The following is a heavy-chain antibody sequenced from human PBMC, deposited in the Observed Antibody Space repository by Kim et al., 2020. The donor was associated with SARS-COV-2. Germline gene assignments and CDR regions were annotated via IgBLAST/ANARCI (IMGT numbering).Heavy chain of an antibody. Sequence: GGSLRLSCAASGFTFSSYGMHWVRQAPGKGLEWVAVIWYDGSNKYYADSVKGRFTISRDNSKNTLYLEMNSLGAEDTAVYYCARSERRYFDWLKMDVWGQETTVTVSS. V-gene: IGHV3-33*01. J-gene: IGHJ6*02. D-gene: IGHD3-9*01. CDR2: IWYDGSNK. CDR3: ARSERRYFDWLKMDV. CDR1: GFTFSSYG.